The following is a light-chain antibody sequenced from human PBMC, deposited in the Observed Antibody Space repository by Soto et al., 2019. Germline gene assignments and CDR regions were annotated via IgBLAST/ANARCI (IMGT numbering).Light chain of an antibody. CDR2: WAS. J-gene: IGKJ1*01. CDR1: QSVLHSSNNKNF. Sequence: DIVMTQSPDSLAVSLGERATINCKSSQSVLHSSNNKNFLAWYQQKPGQPPKLLISWASTRESGVPDRFSGSGPETDFTLTISSLQAEYVAVSYCQQSYGTPRTFRQGTKVEIK. CDR3: QQSYGTPRT. V-gene: IGKV4-1*01.